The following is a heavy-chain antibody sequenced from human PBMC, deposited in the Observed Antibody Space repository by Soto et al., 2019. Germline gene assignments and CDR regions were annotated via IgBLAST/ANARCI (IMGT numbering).Heavy chain of an antibody. CDR2: YYLDGGT. D-gene: IGHD3-10*01. J-gene: IGHJ4*02. Sequence: LSLTCAVSGHSISSTDNWGWIRQPPGKGLEWIGSYYLDGGTSYNPSLKSRVTISADTSKNQFSLKLTSVTAADTAAYYCARDSVYFDYWGRGTMVTVYS. CDR3: ARDSVYFDY. CDR1: GHSISSTDN. V-gene: IGHV4-38-2*01.